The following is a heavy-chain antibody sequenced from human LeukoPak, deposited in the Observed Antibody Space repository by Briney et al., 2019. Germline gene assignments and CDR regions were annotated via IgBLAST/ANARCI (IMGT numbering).Heavy chain of an antibody. V-gene: IGHV3-23*01. CDR2: ISGSGGST. CDR3: AKHASYGSGSNDAFDI. D-gene: IGHD3-10*01. CDR1: GFTVSSNY. Sequence: PGGSLRLSCAASGFTVSSNYMSWVRQAPGKGLEWVSAISGSGGSTYYADSVKGRFTISRDNSKNTLYLQMNSLRAEDTAVYYCAKHASYGSGSNDAFDIWGQGTMVTVSS. J-gene: IGHJ3*02.